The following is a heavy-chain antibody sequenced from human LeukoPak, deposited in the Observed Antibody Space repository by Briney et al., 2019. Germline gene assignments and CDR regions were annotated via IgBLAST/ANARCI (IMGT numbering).Heavy chain of an antibody. Sequence: GGSLRLSCAASAFTFSNYFMHWVRQAPGKGLEWVAVIASDGSHTFYVESVKGRFTISRDNSKKTLYLQMNSLRAEDTAVYYCARDFGSSPFDYWGQGTLVTVSS. D-gene: IGHD6-13*01. CDR3: ARDFGSSPFDY. V-gene: IGHV3-30-3*01. J-gene: IGHJ4*02. CDR2: IASDGSHT. CDR1: AFTFSNYF.